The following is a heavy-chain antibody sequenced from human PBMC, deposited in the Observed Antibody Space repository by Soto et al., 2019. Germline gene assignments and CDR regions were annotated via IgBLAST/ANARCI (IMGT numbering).Heavy chain of an antibody. CDR3: ARALPVYGSGWYYFDY. J-gene: IGHJ4*02. Sequence: ETLSLTWTVAGGCISSYYWSWIRQPPGKGLEWIGYIYYSGSTNYNPSLKSRVTISVDTSKNQFSLKLSSVTAADTAVYYCARALPVYGSGWYYFDYWGQGTLVTVSS. V-gene: IGHV4-59*01. CDR1: GGCISSYY. D-gene: IGHD6-19*01. CDR2: IYYSGST.